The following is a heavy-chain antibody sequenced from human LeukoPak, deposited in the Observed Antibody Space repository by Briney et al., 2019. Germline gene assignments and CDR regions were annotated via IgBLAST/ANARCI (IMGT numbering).Heavy chain of an antibody. CDR2: INSDGSSI. V-gene: IGHV3-74*01. CDR3: AKAGGYCSGGSCYPYFDY. CDR1: GFTFSSHW. J-gene: IGHJ4*02. Sequence: GGSLRLSCAASGFTFSSHWMHWVRQAPGKGLVWVSRINSDGSSISYADSVKGRFTISRDNAKNTLYLQMNSLRAEDTALYYCAKAGGYCSGGSCYPYFDYWGQGTLVTVSS. D-gene: IGHD2-15*01.